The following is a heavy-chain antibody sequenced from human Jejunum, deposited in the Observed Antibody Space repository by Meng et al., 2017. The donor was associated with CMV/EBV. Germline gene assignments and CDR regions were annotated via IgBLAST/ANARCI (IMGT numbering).Heavy chain of an antibody. J-gene: IGHJ4*02. CDR1: FTCSDYG. D-gene: IGHD3/OR15-3a*01. Sequence: FTCSDYGRRWVRQAPSKGQNWVEYKRCDGNIEYYIDYMKDRLFIDRDNYKNTAYLQMDVLKTEDSAVYYCVKDAAFKYDGTGHYHFDSWGQGALVTVSS. CDR3: VKDAAFKYDGTGHYHFDS. CDR2: KRCDGNIE. V-gene: IGHV3-30*02.